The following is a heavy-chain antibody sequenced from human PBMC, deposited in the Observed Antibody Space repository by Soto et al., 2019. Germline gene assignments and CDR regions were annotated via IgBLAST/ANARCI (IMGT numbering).Heavy chain of an antibody. CDR2: IKQDGSEE. V-gene: IGHV3-7*04. Sequence: EVQLVESGGGLVQPGGSLRLSCADSGFSSSPFWMTWVRQAPGKGLEWVALIKQDGSEELYVDSVKGRFTISRDNAKNAVDLQMDSLRVDYTAVYDCTGGSGWLQTDGGQGTLVTVSS. D-gene: IGHD6-19*01. CDR1: GFSSSPFW. J-gene: IGHJ4*02. CDR3: TGGSGWLQTD.